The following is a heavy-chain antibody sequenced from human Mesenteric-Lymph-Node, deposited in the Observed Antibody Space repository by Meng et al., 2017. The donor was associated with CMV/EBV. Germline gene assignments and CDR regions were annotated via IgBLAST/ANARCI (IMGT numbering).Heavy chain of an antibody. D-gene: IGHD1-14*01. Sequence: GSLRLSCTVSGGSISSSSYYWGWIRQSPGKGLEWIGSVYYSGSTYYNPSLKSRVTISVDTSKNQFSLRLRSVTAADTAVYYCARLCPHYNGNFDYWGQGTLVTVSS. J-gene: IGHJ4*02. CDR1: GGSISSSSYY. CDR2: VYYSGST. V-gene: IGHV4-39*07. CDR3: ARLCPHYNGNFDY.